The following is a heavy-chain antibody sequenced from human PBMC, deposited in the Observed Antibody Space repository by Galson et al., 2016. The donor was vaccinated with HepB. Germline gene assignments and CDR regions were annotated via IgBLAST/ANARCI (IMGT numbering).Heavy chain of an antibody. V-gene: IGHV5-51*01. CDR3: ARRFGGGISGYYFDF. CDR1: GNSFIDSW. D-gene: IGHD6-25*01. CDR2: LHLDAPDI. Sequence: QSGAEVTKPGESLKISCTGSGNSFIDSWIGWVRQRSGKGMAWMGNLHLDAPDIRYSPSFRGPVTFSDDKSSNTAYLQWISLQASDPAIYYCARRFGGGISGYYFDFWGQGTLVTVSS. J-gene: IGHJ4*02.